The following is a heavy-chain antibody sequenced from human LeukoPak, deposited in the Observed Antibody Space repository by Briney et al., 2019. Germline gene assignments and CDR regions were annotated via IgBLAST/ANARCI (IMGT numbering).Heavy chain of an antibody. CDR3: ARDGGGIAAAYYFDY. CDR1: GFTFSSYA. CDR2: ISSNGGST. D-gene: IGHD6-13*01. V-gene: IGHV3-64*01. Sequence: GGSLRLSCAASGFTFSSYAMQWVRQAPGKGLEYVSAISSNGGSTYYANSVKGRFTISRDNSKNTLYLQMGSLRAEDMAVYYCARDGGGIAAAYYFDYWGQGTLVTVSS. J-gene: IGHJ4*02.